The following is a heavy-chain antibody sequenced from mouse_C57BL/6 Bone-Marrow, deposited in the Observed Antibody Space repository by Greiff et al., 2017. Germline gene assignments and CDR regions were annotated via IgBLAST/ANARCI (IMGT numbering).Heavy chain of an antibody. D-gene: IGHD2-2*01. CDR1: GYTFTSYW. J-gene: IGHJ4*01. Sequence: QVQLQQPGAELVKPGASVTMSCKASGYTFTSYWITWVKQRPGQGLEWIGDIYPGSGSTNYNAKFKSKATLTVDTSSSTAYMQLSSLTSEDSAVYYCARHGDGYDVGYAMDYWGQGTSVTVSS. CDR3: ARHGDGYDVGYAMDY. CDR2: IYPGSGST. V-gene: IGHV1-55*01.